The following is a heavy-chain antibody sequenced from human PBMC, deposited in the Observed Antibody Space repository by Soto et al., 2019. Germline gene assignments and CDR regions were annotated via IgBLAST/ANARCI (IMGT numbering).Heavy chain of an antibody. CDR3: ARDQDKLSPHYYMDV. CDR2: ISAYNGNT. CDR1: GYTFTSYG. D-gene: IGHD3-16*02. J-gene: IGHJ6*03. V-gene: IGHV1-18*01. Sequence: ASVKVSCKASGYTFTSYGISWVRQAPGQGLEWMGWISAYNGNTNYAQKLQGRVTMTTDTSTSTAYMGLRSLRSDDTAVYYCARDQDKLSPHYYMDVWGKGTTVTVSS.